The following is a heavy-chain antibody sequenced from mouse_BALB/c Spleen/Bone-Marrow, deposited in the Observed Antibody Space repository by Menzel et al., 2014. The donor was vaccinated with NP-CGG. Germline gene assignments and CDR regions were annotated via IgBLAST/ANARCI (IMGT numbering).Heavy chain of an antibody. CDR1: GYTFTDYA. Sequence: QVQLQQSGAEPVRPGVSVKISCKGSGYTFTDYAIHWVKQSHAKSLEWIGLISSYYGDASYNQKFKGKATMTVDKSSSTAYMDLARLTSENSAIYYCARSGKVRSAMSCWGRATSVTVSS. CDR2: ISSYYGDA. CDR3: ARSGKVRSAMSC. D-gene: IGHD2-14*01. V-gene: IGHV1S137*01. J-gene: IGHJ4*01.